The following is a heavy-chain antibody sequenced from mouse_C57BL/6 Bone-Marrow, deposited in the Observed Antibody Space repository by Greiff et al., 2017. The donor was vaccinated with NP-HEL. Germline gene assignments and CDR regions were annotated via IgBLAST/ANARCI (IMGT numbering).Heavy chain of an antibody. V-gene: IGHV5-4*01. CDR1: GFTFSSYA. D-gene: IGHD1-1*01. CDR3: AREGYYYGSRDYYAMDY. J-gene: IGHJ4*01. Sequence: EVNVVESGGGLVKPGGSLKLSCAASGFTFSSYAMSWVRQTPEKRLEWVATISDGGSYTYYPDNVKGRFTISRDNAKNNLYLQMSHLKSEDTAMYYCAREGYYYGSRDYYAMDYWGQGTSVTVSS. CDR2: ISDGGSYT.